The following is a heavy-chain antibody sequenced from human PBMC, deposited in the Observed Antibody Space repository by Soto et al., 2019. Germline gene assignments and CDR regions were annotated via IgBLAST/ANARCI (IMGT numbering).Heavy chain of an antibody. CDR2: INAGNGNT. V-gene: IGHV1-3*01. J-gene: IGHJ6*03. D-gene: IGHD3-3*01. CDR3: ARPPRSSIIFDCMDV. Sequence: ASVKVSCKASGYTFTSYAMHWVRQAPGQRLEWMGWINAGNGNTKYSQKFQGRVTITRDTSASTAYMELSSLRSEDTAVYYCARPPRSSIIFDCMDVWGKGTTVTVSS. CDR1: GYTFTSYA.